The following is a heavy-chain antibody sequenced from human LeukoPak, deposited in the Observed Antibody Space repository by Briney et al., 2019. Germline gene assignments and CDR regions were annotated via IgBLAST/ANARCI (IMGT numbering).Heavy chain of an antibody. CDR2: IKQDGSEK. CDR3: ARASGRGWYWDY. Sequence: GGSLRLSCVASGFTFSSYAMNWVRQAPGKGLEWVANIKQDGSEKYYVDSVKGRFTISRDNAKNSLYLQMNSLRAEDTAVYYCARASGRGWYWDYWGQGTLVTVSS. D-gene: IGHD6-19*01. V-gene: IGHV3-7*01. CDR1: GFTFSSYA. J-gene: IGHJ4*02.